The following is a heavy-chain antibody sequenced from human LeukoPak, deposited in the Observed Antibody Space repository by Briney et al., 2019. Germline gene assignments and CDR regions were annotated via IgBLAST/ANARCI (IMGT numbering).Heavy chain of an antibody. D-gene: IGHD2-2*02. CDR3: ARHRLCGSPSCYTRALDY. CDR2: INQSGST. V-gene: IGHV4-38-2*02. J-gene: IGHJ4*02. CDR1: GYSISSGYY. Sequence: SETLSLTCTVSGYSISSGYYWGWIRQPPGKGLEWIGEINQSGSTNYNPSLKSRVTISVDTSKNQFSLKLSSVTAADTAVYYCARHRLCGSPSCYTRALDYWGQGTLVIVSS.